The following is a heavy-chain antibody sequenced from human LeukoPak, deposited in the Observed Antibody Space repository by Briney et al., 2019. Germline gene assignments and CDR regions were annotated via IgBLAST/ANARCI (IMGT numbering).Heavy chain of an antibody. CDR3: ARDLNDYCATTNCFTATDVDTTVVDN. Sequence: EASVKVSCKTSGYTFSDYYMHWVRQAPGQGLEWMGWINPNSGVTIYAQRFQGRVTLTRETSISTAYMELKSLRSDDTAVYYCARDLNDYCATTNCFTATDVDTTVVDNWGQGTLVTVSS. CDR2: INPNSGVT. J-gene: IGHJ4*02. D-gene: IGHD5-18*01. V-gene: IGHV1-2*02. CDR1: GYTFSDYY.